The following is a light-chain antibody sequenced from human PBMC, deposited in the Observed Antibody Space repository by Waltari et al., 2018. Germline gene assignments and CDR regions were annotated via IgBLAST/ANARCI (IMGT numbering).Light chain of an antibody. J-gene: IGLJ1*01. CDR3: QSSDNSGTYYV. Sequence: SYELTQPPSVSVSPGQTARISCSGDALPKPYAYWYQQKPGQAPVVVIYKDSERPSGIPERFSGSSSGATVTLTISGVQAEDEADYYCQSSDNSGTYYVFGSGTKVTVL. CDR1: ALPKPY. V-gene: IGLV3-25*03. CDR2: KDS.